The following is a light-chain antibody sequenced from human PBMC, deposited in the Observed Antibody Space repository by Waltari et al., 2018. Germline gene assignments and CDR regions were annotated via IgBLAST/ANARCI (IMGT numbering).Light chain of an antibody. J-gene: IGLJ2*01. CDR1: SSNIGSNY. Sequence: QSVLTQPPSASGTPGQRVTISCSGSSSNIGSNYVYCSQQLPGTAPKLLIYRNNQRPSVVPDRFSGSKSGTSASLAISGLRSEDEADYYCAAWDDSLSGHVVFGGGTKLTVL. CDR3: AAWDDSLSGHVV. CDR2: RNN. V-gene: IGLV1-47*01.